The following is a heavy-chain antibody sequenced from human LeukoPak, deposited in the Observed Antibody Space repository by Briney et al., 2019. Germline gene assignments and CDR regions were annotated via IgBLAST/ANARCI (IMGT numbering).Heavy chain of an antibody. CDR2: IYESGTT. J-gene: IGHJ4*02. CDR3: ARGAWATRLGS. V-gene: IGHV4-34*01. CDR1: GESLNSYY. Sequence: SETLSLTCAVYGESLNSYYWSWVRQPPGEGLEWIGEIYESGTTEYNPSLKSRVTISMVPSKQQFSLSLSAVTAADTAVYYCARGAWATRLGSWGLGTPVIVSS. D-gene: IGHD2-15*01.